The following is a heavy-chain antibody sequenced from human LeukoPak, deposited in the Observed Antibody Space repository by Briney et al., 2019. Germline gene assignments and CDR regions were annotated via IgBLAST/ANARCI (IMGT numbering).Heavy chain of an antibody. CDR1: GYTFTSYY. Sequence: ASVKVSCTASGYTFTSYYMHWLRQAPGQGLEWMGIINPSGGSTSYAQKFQGRVTMTRDMSTSTVYMELSSLRSEDTAVYYCARTAGIIAAAGFDYYYMDVWGKGTTVTVSS. J-gene: IGHJ6*03. CDR2: INPSGGST. V-gene: IGHV1-46*01. D-gene: IGHD6-13*01. CDR3: ARTAGIIAAAGFDYYYMDV.